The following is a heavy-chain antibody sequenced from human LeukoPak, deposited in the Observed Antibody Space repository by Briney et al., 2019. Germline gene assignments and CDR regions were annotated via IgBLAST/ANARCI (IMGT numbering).Heavy chain of an antibody. V-gene: IGHV4-38-2*02. J-gene: IGHJ6*03. D-gene: IGHD6-13*01. CDR2: IYHSGST. Sequence: SETLSLTCTVSGYSISSGYYWGWIRQPPGKGLEWIGSIYHSGSTYYNPSLKSRVTISVDTSKNQFSLKLSSVTAADTAVYYCARLIRGYSSSPRYYYYYYMDVWGKGTTVTVSS. CDR1: GYSISSGYY. CDR3: ARLIRGYSSSPRYYYYYYMDV.